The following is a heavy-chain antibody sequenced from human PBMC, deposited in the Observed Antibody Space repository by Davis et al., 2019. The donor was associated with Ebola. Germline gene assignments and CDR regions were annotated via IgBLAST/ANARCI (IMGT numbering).Heavy chain of an antibody. J-gene: IGHJ4*02. V-gene: IGHV1-69*13. CDR1: GGTFSSYA. D-gene: IGHD3-22*01. CDR2: IIPIFGTA. CDR3: ARDAWDSSGYYQTYFDY. Sequence: SVKVSCKASGGTFSSYAISWVRQAPGQGLEWMGGIIPIFGTANYAQKFQGRVTITADESTSTAYMELSSLRSEDTAVYYCARDAWDSSGYYQTYFDYWGQGTLVTVSS.